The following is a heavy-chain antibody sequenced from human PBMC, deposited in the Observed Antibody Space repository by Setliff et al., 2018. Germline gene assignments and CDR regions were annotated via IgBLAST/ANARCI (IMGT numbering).Heavy chain of an antibody. CDR2: ISTYTGNT. D-gene: IGHD2-2*01. CDR1: GYTFSSYG. Sequence: ASVKVSCKASGYTFSSYGITWVRQAPGQGLEWMGWISTYTGNTNYAQKLRGRVTMTTDTSTSTAYLELRSLTSDDTAVYYCSRLVRYCTRTTCQRASGAELWGQGSLVIVSS. V-gene: IGHV1-18*01. J-gene: IGHJ4*02. CDR3: SRLVRYCTRTTCQRASGAEL.